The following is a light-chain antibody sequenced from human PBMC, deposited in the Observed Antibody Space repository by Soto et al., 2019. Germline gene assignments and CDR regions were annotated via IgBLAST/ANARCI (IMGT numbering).Light chain of an antibody. Sequence: DIQMTQSPSSLSASVGDRVTITCRASQSIGKYLNWFLQRPGKAPNLLIYASSSLQSGVPSRCSGSGSGTEYTITISSMQPEDVATYYCQQGYSIPYTFGQGTKLEIK. CDR1: QSIGKY. CDR3: QQGYSIPYT. J-gene: IGKJ2*01. V-gene: IGKV1-39*01. CDR2: ASS.